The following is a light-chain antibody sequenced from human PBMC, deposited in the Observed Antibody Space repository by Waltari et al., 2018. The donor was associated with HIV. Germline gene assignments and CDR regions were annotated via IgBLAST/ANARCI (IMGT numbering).Light chain of an antibody. J-gene: IGLJ1*01. Sequence: QSVLTQPPSVSAAPGQKVTISCSGISSNIGNNYVSWYQPFPGTAPKLLIYDNKKRPSGIPDRFSGSKSGTSATLAITGLQTGDEADYYCGTWDSSLSAGGVFGTGTKVTVL. V-gene: IGLV1-51*01. CDR1: SSNIGNNY. CDR2: DNK. CDR3: GTWDSSLSAGGV.